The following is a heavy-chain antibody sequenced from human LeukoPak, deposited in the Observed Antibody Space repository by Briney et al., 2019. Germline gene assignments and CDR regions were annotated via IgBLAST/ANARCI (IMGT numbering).Heavy chain of an antibody. CDR2: IIPIFGTA. CDR3: AVIVAVPAATSTNWFDP. J-gene: IGHJ5*02. D-gene: IGHD2-2*01. V-gene: IGHV1-69*13. CDR1: GGTFSSYA. Sequence: VASVKVSCKASGGTFSSYAISWVRQAPGQGLEWMGGIIPIFGTANYAQKFQGRVTITADESTSTAYMELSSLRSEDTAVYYCAVIVAVPAATSTNWFDPWGQGTLVTVSS.